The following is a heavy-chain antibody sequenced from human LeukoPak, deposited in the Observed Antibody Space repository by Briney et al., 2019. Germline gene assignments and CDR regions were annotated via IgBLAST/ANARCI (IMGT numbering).Heavy chain of an antibody. V-gene: IGHV4-39*01. CDR2: IYYSGST. Sequence: SETLSLTCTVSGGSISSSSHYWGWIRQPPGKGLEWIGSIYYSGSTYYNPSLESRVTTSVDTSKNQFSMKMNSVTAADTAVYYCARRGASSSEEYWGQGALVIVSS. J-gene: IGHJ4*02. CDR3: ARRGASSSEEY. CDR1: GGSISSSSHY. D-gene: IGHD6-6*01.